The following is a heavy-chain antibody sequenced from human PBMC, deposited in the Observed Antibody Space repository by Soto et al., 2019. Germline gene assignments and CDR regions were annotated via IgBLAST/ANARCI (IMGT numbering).Heavy chain of an antibody. D-gene: IGHD3-9*01. V-gene: IGHV1-69*13. CDR2: IIPIFGTA. J-gene: IGHJ6*02. Sequence: SVKVSCKASGGTFSSYAISRVRQAPGQGLEWMGGIIPIFGTANYAQKFQGRVTITADESTSTAYMELSSLRSEDTAVYYCARDHGGRYFDWHPGMDVWGQGTTVTVSS. CDR1: GGTFSSYA. CDR3: ARDHGGRYFDWHPGMDV.